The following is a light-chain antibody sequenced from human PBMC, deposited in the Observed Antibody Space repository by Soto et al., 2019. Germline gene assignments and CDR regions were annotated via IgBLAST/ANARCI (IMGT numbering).Light chain of an antibody. J-gene: IGLJ1*01. V-gene: IGLV4-69*01. CDR3: QTWGTGIRV. Sequence: QLVLTQSPSASASLGASVKLTCTLSSGHSSYAIAWHQQQPEKGPRYLMKLNSDGSHSKGDGIPDRFSGSSSRAERYLTISSLQSEDEADYYCQTWGTGIRVFGTGTKLTVL. CDR1: SGHSSYA. CDR2: LNSDGSH.